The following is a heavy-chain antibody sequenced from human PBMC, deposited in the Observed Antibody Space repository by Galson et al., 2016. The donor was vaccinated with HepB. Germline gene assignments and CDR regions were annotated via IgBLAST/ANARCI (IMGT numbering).Heavy chain of an antibody. D-gene: IGHD3-3*01. CDR2: LGGRGGTK. J-gene: IGHJ6*02. V-gene: IGHV3-23*01. CDR3: ARPLLPESRVATFKLRRRSHFSGMDV. Sequence: SLRLSCAASGFIFNNFAMTWVRQVPGKGLEWVSSLGGRGGTKYYEESVKGRFVISSDNSRSLMYLEMTGLRADDAAVYYCARPLLPESRVATFKLRRRSHFSGMDVWGRGTTVTVSS. CDR1: GFIFNNFA.